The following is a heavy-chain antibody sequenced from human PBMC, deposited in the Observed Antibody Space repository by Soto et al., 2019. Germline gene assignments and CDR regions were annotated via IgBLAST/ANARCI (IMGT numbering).Heavy chain of an antibody. V-gene: IGHV4-59*01. D-gene: IGHD3-22*01. Sequence: PSETLSLICTVSGVSISSYYWSWIRQSPGKRLEWIAYIHYSGSTNYNHSLKSRVTMSVDATKNQFSLKLSSVNAADTAIYYCARAFYDSSSYSAPFDYWGQGTLVTVSS. J-gene: IGHJ4*02. CDR1: GVSISSYY. CDR3: ARAFYDSSSYSAPFDY. CDR2: IHYSGST.